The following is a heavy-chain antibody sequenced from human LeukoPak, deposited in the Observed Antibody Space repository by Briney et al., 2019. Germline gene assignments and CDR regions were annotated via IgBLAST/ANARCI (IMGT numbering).Heavy chain of an antibody. J-gene: IGHJ4*02. D-gene: IGHD5-18*01. Sequence: GASVKVSCKASGGTFSSYAISWVRQAPGQGLEWMGRIIPIFGTANYAQKFQGRVTITTDESTSTAYMELSSLRSEDTAVYYCATEGYSYGYQYFDYWGQGTLVTVSS. CDR1: GGTFSSYA. CDR2: IIPIFGTA. CDR3: ATEGYSYGYQYFDY. V-gene: IGHV1-69*05.